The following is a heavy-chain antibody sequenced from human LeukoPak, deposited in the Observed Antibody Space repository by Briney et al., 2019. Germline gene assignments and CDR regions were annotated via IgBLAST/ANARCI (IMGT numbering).Heavy chain of an antibody. CDR2: ISSSSSYI. Sequence: PGGSLRLSCAASGFTFSSYEMNWVRQAPGKGLEWVSSISSSSSYIYYADSVKGRFTISRDNAKNSLYLQMNSLRAEDTAVYYCARDYGVGATNYFDYWGQGTLVTVSS. D-gene: IGHD1-26*01. CDR1: GFTFSSYE. J-gene: IGHJ4*02. V-gene: IGHV3-21*01. CDR3: ARDYGVGATNYFDY.